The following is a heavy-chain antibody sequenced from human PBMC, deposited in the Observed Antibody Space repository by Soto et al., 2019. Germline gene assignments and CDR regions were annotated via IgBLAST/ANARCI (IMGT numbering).Heavy chain of an antibody. J-gene: IGHJ6*02. CDR3: TRPGYGDYYYFYGMDV. V-gene: IGHV3-73*01. CDR2: IRTKANNDAT. Sequence: GGSLRLSCAASGFTFSGAGIHWVRQASGKGLEWVGRIRTKANNDATADAASVKGRFTISRDDSKNTAYLEMNSLKTEDTAVYYCTRPGYGDYYYFYGMDVWGQGTTVTVSS. CDR1: GFTFSGAG. D-gene: IGHD4-17*01.